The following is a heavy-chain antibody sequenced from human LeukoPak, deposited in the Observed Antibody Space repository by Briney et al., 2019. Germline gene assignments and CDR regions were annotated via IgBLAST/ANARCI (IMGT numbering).Heavy chain of an antibody. CDR1: GGSFSGYY. CDR2: INHSGST. CDR3: AALYCSGGSCYYFDY. V-gene: IGHV4-34*01. D-gene: IGHD2-15*01. Sequence: SETLSLTCAVYGGSFSGYYWSWIRQPPGKGLEWIGEINHSGSTNYNPSLKSRVTISVDTSKNQFSLKLSSVTAADTAVYYCAALYCSGGSCYYFDYWGQGTLVTVSS. J-gene: IGHJ4*02.